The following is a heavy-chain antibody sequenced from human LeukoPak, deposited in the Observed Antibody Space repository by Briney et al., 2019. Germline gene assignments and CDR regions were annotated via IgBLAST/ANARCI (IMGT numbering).Heavy chain of an antibody. CDR3: ARGYSRAAFDT. Sequence: PGGSLRLSCAASGFTVSSNYINWVRQAPGKGLEWVSFISSTGGTIYYADSVKGRFTVSRDNGKNSLLLQMNSLRAEDTALYYCARGYSRAAFDTWGQGTVVAVSS. V-gene: IGHV3-48*01. CDR2: ISSTGGTI. D-gene: IGHD2-15*01. CDR1: GFTVSSNY. J-gene: IGHJ3*02.